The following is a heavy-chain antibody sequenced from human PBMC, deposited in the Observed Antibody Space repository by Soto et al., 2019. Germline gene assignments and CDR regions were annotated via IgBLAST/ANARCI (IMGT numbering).Heavy chain of an antibody. D-gene: IGHD4-17*01. CDR2: IIPIFGTA. CDR3: ARGHEYGGNAEAFDI. J-gene: IGHJ3*02. Sequence: QVQLVQSGTEVKKPGSSVKVSCMASGGTFSSSYLNLLRQDPGQRPEWMGNIIPIFGTAEYAQNFQRRVTITADVSTTTAYMELRSLRTEDTAVYYGARGHEYGGNAEAFDIWGQWTLVTVSS. CDR1: GGTFSSSY. V-gene: IGHV1-69*15.